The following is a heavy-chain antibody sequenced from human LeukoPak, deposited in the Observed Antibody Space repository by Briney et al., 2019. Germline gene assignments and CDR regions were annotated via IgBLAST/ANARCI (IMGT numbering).Heavy chain of an antibody. CDR2: IYYGGRA. CDR3: ARYTAYTTRAFHV. Sequence: SQTLSLTCTVSGGSIISADHYWAWIRQPPGKGLEYIALIYYGGRAYYNSSLQSRVTISVDTSKNHFSLNLTSVTAADTAVYYCARYTAYTTRAFHVWGQGTMVTVSS. J-gene: IGHJ3*01. D-gene: IGHD1-1*01. CDR1: GGSIISADHY. V-gene: IGHV4-30-4*08.